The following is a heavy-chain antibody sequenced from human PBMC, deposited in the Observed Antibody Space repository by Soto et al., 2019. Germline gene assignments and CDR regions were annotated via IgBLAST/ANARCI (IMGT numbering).Heavy chain of an antibody. CDR1: GFSFSTYR. Sequence: VGSLRLSGAASGFSFSTYRMTWVCQAPGKGLDWVANIKEDGSEKSYVDSVKGRFFISRDNAENSLYLHMNSLRVEDTAVYYCAREWGSIFGLVPDYGLDSWGRGTTVTVSS. CDR2: IKEDGSEK. V-gene: IGHV3-7*01. CDR3: AREWGSIFGLVPDYGLDS. J-gene: IGHJ6*02. D-gene: IGHD3-3*01.